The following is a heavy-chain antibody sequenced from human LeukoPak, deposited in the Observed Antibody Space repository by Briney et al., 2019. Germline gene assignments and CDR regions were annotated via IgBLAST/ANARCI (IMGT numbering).Heavy chain of an antibody. CDR1: GGSISSSNW. CDR3: ARNANPTDAFDI. D-gene: IGHD2-2*01. V-gene: IGHV4-4*02. Sequence: SETLSLTCAVSGGSISSSNWWSWVRQPPGKGLEWIGEIYHSGSTNYNPSLESRASISVDKSKNLFSLKLNSVTAADTAVYYCARNANPTDAFDIWGQGTMVTVFS. J-gene: IGHJ3*02. CDR2: IYHSGST.